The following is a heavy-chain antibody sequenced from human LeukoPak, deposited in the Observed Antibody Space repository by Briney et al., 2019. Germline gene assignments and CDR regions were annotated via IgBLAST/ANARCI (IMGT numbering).Heavy chain of an antibody. V-gene: IGHV3-30*02. CDR2: IRYDGSNK. Sequence: GGSLRLSCAASGFTFSSYGMHWVRQAPGKGLEWVAFIRYDGSNKYYADSVKGRFTISRDNSKNTLYLQMNSLRAEDTAVYYCAKDYSGYTSYFDSWGRGTLVTVST. CDR3: AKDYSGYTSYFDS. D-gene: IGHD5-12*01. J-gene: IGHJ4*02. CDR1: GFTFSSYG.